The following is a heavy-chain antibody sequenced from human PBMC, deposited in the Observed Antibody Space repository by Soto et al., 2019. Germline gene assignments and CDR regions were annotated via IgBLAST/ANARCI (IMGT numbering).Heavy chain of an antibody. CDR2: ISSTADGT. V-gene: IGHV3-23*01. D-gene: IGHD1-26*01. Sequence: EVQLLESGGGLVQPGGALRLSCAASGFTFSNYAMGWVRQAPGKGLEWVSTISSTADGTDYADSVKGRFTISRDNSKNTLYLQMNSLRAEDTAVYYCAPAISRERQIDYWGQGTLVTVSS. J-gene: IGHJ4*02. CDR3: APAISRERQIDY. CDR1: GFTFSNYA.